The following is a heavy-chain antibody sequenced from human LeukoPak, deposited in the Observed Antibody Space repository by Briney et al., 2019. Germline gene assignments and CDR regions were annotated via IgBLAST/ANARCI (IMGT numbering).Heavy chain of an antibody. CDR1: GGSIINYY. Sequence: PSETLSLTCTVSGGSIINYYWSWIRQSAGTGLEWVGRIYITGSTNYNPSLQSRLSMSVDTSKNQFSLRLTSVSAADTAVYYCARLKYYGSTGYSPGYYMDVWGKGITVTVSS. V-gene: IGHV4-4*07. CDR3: ARLKYYGSTGYSPGYYMDV. J-gene: IGHJ6*03. D-gene: IGHD3-22*01. CDR2: IYITGST.